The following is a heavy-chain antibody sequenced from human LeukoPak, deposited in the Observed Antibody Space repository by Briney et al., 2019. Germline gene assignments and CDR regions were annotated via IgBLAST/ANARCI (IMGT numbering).Heavy chain of an antibody. V-gene: IGHV1-69*13. CDR3: ARAYCGGDCYPNAFDY. CDR2: ITPIFGTA. J-gene: IGHJ4*02. CDR1: GGTFSSYA. Sequence: GASVKVSCKASGGTFSSYAISWVRQAPGQGLEWMGGITPIFGTANYAQKFQGRVTITADESTSTAYMELSSLRSEDTAVYYCARAYCGGDCYPNAFDYWGQGTLVTVSS. D-gene: IGHD2-21*01.